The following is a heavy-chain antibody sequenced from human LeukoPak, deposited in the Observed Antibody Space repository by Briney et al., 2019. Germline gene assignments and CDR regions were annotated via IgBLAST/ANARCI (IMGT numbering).Heavy chain of an antibody. CDR1: GFTFSSYA. J-gene: IGHJ4*02. Sequence: GGSLRLSCAASGFTFSSYAMSWVRQAPGKGLEWVSAISGSGGSTYYANSVKGRFTISRDNSKNTLYLQMNSLRAEDTAVYYCAKGEYYDSSGQPLDYWGQGTLVTVSS. D-gene: IGHD3-22*01. CDR3: AKGEYYDSSGQPLDY. CDR2: ISGSGGST. V-gene: IGHV3-23*01.